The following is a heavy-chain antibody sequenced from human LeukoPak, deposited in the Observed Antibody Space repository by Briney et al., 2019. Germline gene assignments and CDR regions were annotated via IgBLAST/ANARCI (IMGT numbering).Heavy chain of an antibody. CDR2: MNPNSGNT. J-gene: IGHJ4*02. CDR1: GYTFTSNY. Sequence: ASVKVSCKPSGYTFTSNYMHWVRQATGQGLEWMGWMNPNSGNTGYAQKFQGRVTMTRNTSISTAYMELSSLRSEDTAVYYCARGVGYYYDSSGSDYWGQGTLVTVSS. V-gene: IGHV1-8*02. CDR3: ARGVGYYYDSSGSDY. D-gene: IGHD3-22*01.